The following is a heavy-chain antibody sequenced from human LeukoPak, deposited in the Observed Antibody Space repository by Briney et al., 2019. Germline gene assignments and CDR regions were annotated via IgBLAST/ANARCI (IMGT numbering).Heavy chain of an antibody. CDR1: GFTFGAHG. Sequence: PGGSLRLSCTTSGFTFGAHGLSWVRQATGKGLEWVGFIKSNSYGGTTEYAASVKGRFTISRDDSKSIAYLQMNSLKTEDTAVYYCARDRDWSLDYRGQGTLVTVSS. D-gene: IGHD3-9*01. J-gene: IGHJ4*02. CDR3: ARDRDWSLDY. CDR2: IKSNSYGGTT. V-gene: IGHV3-49*04.